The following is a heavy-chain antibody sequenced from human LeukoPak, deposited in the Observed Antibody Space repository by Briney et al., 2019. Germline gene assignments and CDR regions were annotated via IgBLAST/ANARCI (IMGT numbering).Heavy chain of an antibody. CDR1: GGSFSGYY. CDR3: ARGPKVLRYFDWQGYGMDV. D-gene: IGHD3-9*01. J-gene: IGHJ6*02. CDR2: INHSGST. Sequence: SETLSLTCAVYGGSFSGYYWSWIRPPPGKGLEWIGEINHSGSTNYNPSLKSRVTISVDTSKNQFSLKLSSVTAADTAVYYCARGPKVLRYFDWQGYGMDVWGQGTTVTVSS. V-gene: IGHV4-34*01.